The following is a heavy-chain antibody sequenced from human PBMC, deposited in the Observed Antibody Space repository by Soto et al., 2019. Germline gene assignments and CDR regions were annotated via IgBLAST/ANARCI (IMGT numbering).Heavy chain of an antibody. V-gene: IGHV4-61*01. CDR2: IYYSGST. Sequence: ASETPSLTCTVSGGSVSSGSYYWSWIRQPPGKGLEWIGYIYYSGSTNYNPSLKSRVTISVDTSKNQFSLKLSSVTAADTAVYYCARVGIAAGGYYYYGMDVWGQGTTVTVSS. CDR3: ARVGIAAGGYYYYGMDV. CDR1: GGSVSSGSYY. D-gene: IGHD6-25*01. J-gene: IGHJ6*02.